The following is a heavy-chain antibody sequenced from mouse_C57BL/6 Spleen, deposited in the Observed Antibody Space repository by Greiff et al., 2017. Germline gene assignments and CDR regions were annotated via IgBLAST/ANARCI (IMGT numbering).Heavy chain of an antibody. D-gene: IGHD3-2*02. CDR1: GYTFTSYW. CDR2: IYPSDSET. V-gene: IGHV1-61*01. Sequence: QVQLQQPGAELVRPGSSVKLSCKASGYTFTSYWMDWVQQRPGQGLEWIGNIYPSDSETHYNQKFKDKATLTVDKSSSTAYMQLSSLTSEDSAVYYCARSADSSGYWFAYWGQGTLVTVSA. J-gene: IGHJ3*01. CDR3: ARSADSSGYWFAY.